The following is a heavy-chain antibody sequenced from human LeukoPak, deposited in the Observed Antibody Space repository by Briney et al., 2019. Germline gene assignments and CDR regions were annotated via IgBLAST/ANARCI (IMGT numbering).Heavy chain of an antibody. J-gene: IGHJ3*02. CDR3: ARTLYGSGSYYPYAFDI. V-gene: IGHV4-38-2*02. D-gene: IGHD3-10*01. CDR1: GYSISSGYY. CDR2: IYHSGST. Sequence: SETLSLTCTVSGYSISSGYYWGWIWQPPGKGLEWIGSIYHSGSTYYNPSLQSRVTISVDTSKNQFSLKLSSVTAADTAVYYCARTLYGSGSYYPYAFDIWGQGTMVTVSS.